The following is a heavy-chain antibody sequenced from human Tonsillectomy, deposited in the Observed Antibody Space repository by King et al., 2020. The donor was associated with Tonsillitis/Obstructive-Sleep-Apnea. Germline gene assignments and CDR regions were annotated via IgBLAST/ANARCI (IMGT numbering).Heavy chain of an antibody. Sequence: VQLVESGGGLVQPGGSLRLSCAASGFTFSSYWMHWVRQAPGKGLVWVSRINSDGSSTSYADSVKGRFTISRDNAKNTLYLQMNSLRAEDTAVYYCARGGAQWLVRRPIDYWGQGTLATVSS. CDR1: GFTFSSYW. D-gene: IGHD6-19*01. CDR3: ARGGAQWLVRRPIDY. V-gene: IGHV3-74*01. J-gene: IGHJ4*02. CDR2: INSDGSST.